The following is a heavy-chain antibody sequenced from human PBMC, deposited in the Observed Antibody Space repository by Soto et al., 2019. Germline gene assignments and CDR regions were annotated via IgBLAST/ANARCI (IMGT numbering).Heavy chain of an antibody. J-gene: IGHJ5*02. Sequence: TETLSLTCAVYGGSFSGYYWSWIRQPPGKGLEWIGEINHSGSTNYNPSLKSRVTISVDTSKNQFSLKLSSVTAADTAVYYCARGKGMITFGVVIVISCFDPWCPRTLVTV. V-gene: IGHV4-34*01. CDR3: ARGKGMITFGVVIVISCFDP. D-gene: IGHD3-16*02. CDR2: INHSGST. CDR1: GGSFSGYY.